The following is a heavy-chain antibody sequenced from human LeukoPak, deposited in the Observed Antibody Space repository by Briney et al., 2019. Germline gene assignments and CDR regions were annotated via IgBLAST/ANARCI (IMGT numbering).Heavy chain of an antibody. D-gene: IGHD6-13*01. J-gene: IGHJ4*02. CDR2: ISGSGGTT. Sequence: PGGSLRLSCAASGFTFSSYATSWVRLAPGKGLEWVSSISGSGGTTYYADSVKGRFTISGDNSKNTLYLQMHSLRAEDTAVYYCAKGTYSSGWFLDSWGQGTLVTVSS. CDR3: AKGTYSSGWFLDS. V-gene: IGHV3-23*01. CDR1: GFTFSSYA.